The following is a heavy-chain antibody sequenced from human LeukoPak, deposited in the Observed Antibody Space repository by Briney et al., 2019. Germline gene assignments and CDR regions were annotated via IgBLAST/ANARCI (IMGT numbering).Heavy chain of an antibody. V-gene: IGHV3-23*01. CDR2: ISGSGDST. CDR3: AKRYYYDSSAYYTFWDS. CDR1: GFTFSSYA. J-gene: IGHJ4*02. Sequence: GGSLRLSCAASGFTFSSYAMSWVRQAPGKGLEWVSAISGSGDSTYYADSVKGRFTISRDNSKNTLYLQMNSLRAEDTALYYCAKRYYYDSSAYYTFWDSWGQGTLVTVSS. D-gene: IGHD3-22*01.